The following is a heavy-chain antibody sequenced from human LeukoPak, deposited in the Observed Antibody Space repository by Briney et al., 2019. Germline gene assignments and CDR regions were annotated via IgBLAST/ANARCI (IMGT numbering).Heavy chain of an antibody. V-gene: IGHV3-74*03. J-gene: IGHJ4*02. CDR3: TRDPRLADY. CDR2: INEHGTDS. CDR1: GFTFSGHW. Sequence: GGSLRLSCTASGFTFSGHWIHWVRQAPGMGLVWVSRINEHGTDSMYAESVKGRFTISRDNAKRSLYLQMNSLRAEDTAVYYCTRDPRLADYWGQGTLVTVSS.